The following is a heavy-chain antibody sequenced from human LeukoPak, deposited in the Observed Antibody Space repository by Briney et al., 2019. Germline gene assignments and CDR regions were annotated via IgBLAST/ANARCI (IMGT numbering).Heavy chain of an antibody. D-gene: IGHD3-22*01. J-gene: IGHJ4*02. CDR2: IKQDGSEK. Sequence: PGGSLRLSCAASGFTLSSYWMSWVRQAPGKGLEWVANIKQDGSEKYYVDSVKGRFTISRDNAKNSLYLQMNSLRAEDTAVYYCARAPEGVSSGYYPNWGQGTLVTVSS. V-gene: IGHV3-7*01. CDR1: GFTLSSYW. CDR3: ARAPEGVSSGYYPN.